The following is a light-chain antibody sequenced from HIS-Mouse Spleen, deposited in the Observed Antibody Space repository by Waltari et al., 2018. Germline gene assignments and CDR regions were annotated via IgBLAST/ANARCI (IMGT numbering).Light chain of an antibody. V-gene: IGKV1-39*01. J-gene: IGKJ2*02. CDR1: QSIGSY. CDR2: AAS. Sequence: DIQMTQSPSSLSASVGDRVTIPCRASQSIGSYLNWYHQKPGKAPKLLIYAASSLQSGVPSRFSGSGSGTDFTLTISSLQPEDFATYYCQQSYSTPSTFGQGTKLEIK. CDR3: QQSYSTPST.